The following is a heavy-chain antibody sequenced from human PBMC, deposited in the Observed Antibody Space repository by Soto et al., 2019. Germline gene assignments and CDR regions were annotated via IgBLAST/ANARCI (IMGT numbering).Heavy chain of an antibody. J-gene: IGHJ4*02. CDR2: ISSSSSYI. D-gene: IGHD4-17*01. CDR1: GFTFSSYS. Sequence: PGGSLRLSCAASGFTFSSYSMNWVRQAPGKGLEWVSSISSSSSYIYYADSVKGRFTISRDNAKNSLYLQMNSLRAEDTAVYYCASETHGDYVYLDYWGQGTLVTVSS. V-gene: IGHV3-21*01. CDR3: ASETHGDYVYLDY.